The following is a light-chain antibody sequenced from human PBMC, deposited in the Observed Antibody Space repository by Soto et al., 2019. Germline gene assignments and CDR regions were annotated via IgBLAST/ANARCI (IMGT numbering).Light chain of an antibody. Sequence: IVLTQSPGTLSLSPWERATLSCRASQSVSSSYLAWYQQKPGQAPRLLIYGASSRATGIPDRFSGSGSGTDFTLTISRLEPEDFALYYCQQYVTSPWTFGQGTKVDIK. J-gene: IGKJ1*01. CDR3: QQYVTSPWT. CDR1: QSVSSSY. V-gene: IGKV3-20*01. CDR2: GAS.